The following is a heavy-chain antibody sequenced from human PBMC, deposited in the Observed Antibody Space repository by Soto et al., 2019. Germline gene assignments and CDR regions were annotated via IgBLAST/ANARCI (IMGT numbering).Heavy chain of an antibody. CDR1: GFTFSSYS. J-gene: IGHJ3*02. CDR3: ARDPAAGTGDAFDI. Sequence: EVQLVESGGGLVKPGGSLRPSCEASGFTFSSYSMNWVRQAPGKGLEWVSSISSSSSYIYYADSVKGRFTISRDNAKNSLYLQMNSLRAEDTAVYYCARDPAAGTGDAFDIWGQGTMVTVSS. CDR2: ISSSSSYI. D-gene: IGHD6-13*01. V-gene: IGHV3-21*01.